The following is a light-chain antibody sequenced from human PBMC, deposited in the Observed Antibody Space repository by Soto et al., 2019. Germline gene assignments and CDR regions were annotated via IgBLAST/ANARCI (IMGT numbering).Light chain of an antibody. CDR3: QSYDRSLSAWV. V-gene: IGLV1-40*01. CDR1: TSNIGAGYD. CDR2: DNS. J-gene: IGLJ3*02. Sequence: QSVLTQPPSVSGAPGQRVTISCTGSTSNIGAGYDVHWFQQLPGTAPKLLIYDNSNRPSGVPDRFAGSKSGTSASLAITGLQAEDEADYYCQSYDRSLSAWVFGGGTKLTVL.